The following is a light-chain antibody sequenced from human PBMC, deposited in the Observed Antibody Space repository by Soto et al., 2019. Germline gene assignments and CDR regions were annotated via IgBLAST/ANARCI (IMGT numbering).Light chain of an antibody. CDR1: SSDVGGYNY. CDR2: DVS. J-gene: IGLJ1*01. Sequence: QSVLTQPASVSGSPGQSITISCTGTSSDVGGYNYVSWYQQHPGKAPKLMIYDVSNRPSGVSSRFSGSKSGNTASLTISGLQAEDEADYYCSSYMSTSRYVFGAGTKVTVL. CDR3: SSYMSTSRYV. V-gene: IGLV2-14*01.